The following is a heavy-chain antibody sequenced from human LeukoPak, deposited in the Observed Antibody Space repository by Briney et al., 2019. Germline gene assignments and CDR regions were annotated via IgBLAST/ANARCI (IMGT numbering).Heavy chain of an antibody. CDR2: IKQDGSEK. V-gene: IGHV3-7*01. Sequence: GGSLRLSCAASGFTFSSYWMSWVRQAPGKGLEWVANIKQDGSEKYYVDSVKGRFTISRDNAKNSLYLQMNSLRAEDTAVYYCAREDVENDYGFSDYWGQGTLVTVSS. J-gene: IGHJ4*02. D-gene: IGHD4-17*01. CDR1: GFTFSSYW. CDR3: AREDVENDYGFSDY.